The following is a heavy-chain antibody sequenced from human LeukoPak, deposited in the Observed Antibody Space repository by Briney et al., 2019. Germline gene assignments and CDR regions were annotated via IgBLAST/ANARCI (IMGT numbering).Heavy chain of an antibody. Sequence: ASVKVSCKASGYSFTGCYMHWVRQAPGQGLEWMGWINPDSGGTTYTQKFQGRATMTRDTSISTAYMELSRLTSDDTAVYYCAIDYYGSGSYVDYWGQGTLVTVSS. V-gene: IGHV1-2*02. CDR2: INPDSGGT. CDR1: GYSFTGCY. D-gene: IGHD3-10*01. CDR3: AIDYYGSGSYVDY. J-gene: IGHJ4*02.